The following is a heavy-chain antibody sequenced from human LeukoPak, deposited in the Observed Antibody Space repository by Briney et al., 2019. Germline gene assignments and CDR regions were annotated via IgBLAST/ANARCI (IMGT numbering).Heavy chain of an antibody. CDR2: IYYSGST. V-gene: IGHV4-61*01. CDR1: GGSVSSGSYY. D-gene: IGHD3-22*01. J-gene: IGHJ3*02. CDR3: ARDATMIPKKDDAFDI. Sequence: LETLSLTCTVSGGSVSSGSYYWSWIRQPPGRGLEWIGYIYYSGSTNYNPSLKSRVTISVDTSKNQFSLKLSSVTAADTAVYYCARDATMIPKKDDAFDIWGQGTMVTVSS.